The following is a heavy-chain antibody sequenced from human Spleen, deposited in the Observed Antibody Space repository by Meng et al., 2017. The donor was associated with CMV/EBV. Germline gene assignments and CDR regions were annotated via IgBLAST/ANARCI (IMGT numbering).Heavy chain of an antibody. CDR1: GFTFSSYW. CDR3: AKYGRDAYSGFAH. Sequence: GESLKISCAASGFTFSSYWMHWVRQAPGKGLEWVSTISETDGRTYYADSVRGRFTISRDNSGNTLYLQMNSLRADDTAIYYCAKYGRDAYSGFAHWGQGTLVTVSS. CDR2: ISETDGRT. V-gene: IGHV3-23*01. D-gene: IGHD5-12*01. J-gene: IGHJ4*02.